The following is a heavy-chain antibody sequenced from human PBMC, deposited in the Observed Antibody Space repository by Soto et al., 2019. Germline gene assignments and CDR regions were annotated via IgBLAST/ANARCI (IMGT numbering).Heavy chain of an antibody. CDR2: INSDGSSR. D-gene: IGHD6-25*01. J-gene: IGHJ4*02. Sequence: EVRLVESGGGLVQPGGSLRLSCAASGFTFSNNWMHWVRRIPGKGPVWVSRINSDGSSRDYADSVEGRFTISGDSAKNTVYLQMNGLRVEDTAVYSCARAPEQRPIDYWGQGTLVTVSS. V-gene: IGHV3-74*01. CDR1: GFTFSNNW. CDR3: ARAPEQRPIDY.